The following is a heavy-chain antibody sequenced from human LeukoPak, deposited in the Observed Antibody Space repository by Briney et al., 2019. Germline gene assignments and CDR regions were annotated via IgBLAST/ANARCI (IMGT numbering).Heavy chain of an antibody. V-gene: IGHV1-24*01. CDR2: FDPEDGET. CDR3: ATAGILEWYH. J-gene: IGHJ5*02. CDR1: GYTLSELS. D-gene: IGHD3-3*01. Sequence: PEASVKVSCKVSGYTLSELSMHWVRQALGKGLEWMGGFDPEDGETIYAQKFQGRVTMTEDTSTDTAYMELSSLRSEDTAVYYCATAGILEWYHWGQGTLVTVSS.